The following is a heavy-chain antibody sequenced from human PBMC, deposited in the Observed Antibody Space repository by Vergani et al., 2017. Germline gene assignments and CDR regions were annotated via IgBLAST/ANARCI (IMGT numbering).Heavy chain of an antibody. CDR2: IKNTGDST. D-gene: IGHD5-24*01. CDR3: GRGSDNYN. Sequence: VQLVESGGGVVQRGGSLRLSCVASGFTFSSHATSWVLQGHGQGLEWVSSIKNTGDSTHYADSVKGRFTISRDNSKNTLYLQMNSLRVEDTAVYYCGRGSDNYNWGQGTLVTVSS. CDR1: GFTFSSHA. J-gene: IGHJ4*02. V-gene: IGHV3-23*04.